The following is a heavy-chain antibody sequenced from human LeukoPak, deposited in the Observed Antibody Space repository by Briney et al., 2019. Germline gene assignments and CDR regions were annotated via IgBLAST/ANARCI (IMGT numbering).Heavy chain of an antibody. CDR1: GFTFSDYY. CDR2: ISSSSSTI. D-gene: IGHD3-10*01. J-gene: IGHJ6*02. Sequence: GGSLRLSCAASGFTFSDYYMNWIRQAPGKGLEWVSYISSSSSTIYYADSVKGRFTISRDNAKNSLYLQMNSLRAEDTAVYYCAKVLGWFGKSFHGLDVWGQGTTVTVSS. CDR3: AKVLGWFGKSFHGLDV. V-gene: IGHV3-11*04.